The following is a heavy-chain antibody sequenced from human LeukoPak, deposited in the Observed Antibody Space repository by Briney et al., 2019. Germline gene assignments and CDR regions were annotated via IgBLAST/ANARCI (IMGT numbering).Heavy chain of an antibody. CDR1: GFTFSNYA. CDR2: INWNGGST. D-gene: IGHD3-22*01. CDR3: ARLGAYYYDSSRFDY. V-gene: IGHV3-20*04. Sequence: GGSLRLSCAASGFTFSNYAMSWVRQAPGKGLEWVSGINWNGGSTGYADSVKGRFTISRDNAKNSLYLQMNSLRAEDTALYYCARLGAYYYDSSRFDYWGQGTLVTVSS. J-gene: IGHJ4*02.